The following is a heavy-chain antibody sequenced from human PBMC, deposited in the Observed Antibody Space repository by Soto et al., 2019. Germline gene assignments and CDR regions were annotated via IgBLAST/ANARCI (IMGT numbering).Heavy chain of an antibody. D-gene: IGHD1-26*01. CDR1: GFTFSDHY. J-gene: IGHJ3*02. CDR3: VRYSGSYSRASDI. CDR2: IRNKANSHST. Sequence: EVQLVESGGGLVQPGGSLRLSCAASGFTFSDHYMDWVRQAPGRGLEWVGRIRNKANSHSTEYAASVKGRFTISRDDSENSLYLQMNSLKTEDMAVYFCVRYSGSYSRASDIWGQGTMVTVSS. V-gene: IGHV3-72*01.